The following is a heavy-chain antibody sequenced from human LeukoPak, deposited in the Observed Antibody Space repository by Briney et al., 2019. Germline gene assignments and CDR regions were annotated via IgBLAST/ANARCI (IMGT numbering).Heavy chain of an antibody. Sequence: GGSLRLSCAASGFTFSSYGMHWVRQAPGKGLEWVSAISGSGGSTYYADSVKGRFTISRDNAKNTLYLQMNSLRAEDTAVYYCAKRWWELQTDYWGQGTLVTVSS. CDR2: ISGSGGST. CDR3: AKRWWELQTDY. CDR1: GFTFSSYG. J-gene: IGHJ4*02. V-gene: IGHV3-23*01. D-gene: IGHD1-26*01.